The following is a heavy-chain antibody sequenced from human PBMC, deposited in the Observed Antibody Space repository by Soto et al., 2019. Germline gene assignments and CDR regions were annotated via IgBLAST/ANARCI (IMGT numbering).Heavy chain of an antibody. V-gene: IGHV4-4*07. Sequence: QVQLQQSGPRLVKPSETLSLTCSVSGASISNYYWRWIRQPAGQGLEWIGSTYTSGSNNYNPSLKTRVTLSVDKSKNQFSLKRSAVTDTDTAVYYCARGHVYDSRVFDPWGQGTLVTVSS. CDR3: ARGHVYDSRVFDP. CDR2: TYTSGSN. CDR1: GASISNYY. J-gene: IGHJ5*02. D-gene: IGHD3-22*01.